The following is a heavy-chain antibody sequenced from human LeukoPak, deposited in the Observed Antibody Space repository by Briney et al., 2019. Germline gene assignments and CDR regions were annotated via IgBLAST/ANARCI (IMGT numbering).Heavy chain of an antibody. CDR1: GFTVSSNY. Sequence: GGSLRLSCAASGFTVSSNYMSWVRQAPGKGLEWVSFIYPGGSTDYADSVKGRFTISRDNSKNTLYLQMNSLRAEDTAVYYCARADTSASYYYFDYWGQGTLVTVSS. D-gene: IGHD1-26*01. V-gene: IGHV3-53*01. J-gene: IGHJ4*02. CDR2: IYPGGST. CDR3: ARADTSASYYYFDY.